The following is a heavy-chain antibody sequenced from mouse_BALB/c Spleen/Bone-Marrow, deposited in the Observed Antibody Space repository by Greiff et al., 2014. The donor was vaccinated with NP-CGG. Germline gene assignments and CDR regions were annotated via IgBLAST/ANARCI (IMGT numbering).Heavy chain of an antibody. CDR3: ARNHRGYYFDY. CDR1: GFSLTTYG. CDR2: IWSGGST. J-gene: IGHJ2*01. Sequence: QGQLKESGPGLVQPSPSLSITCTVSGFSLTTYGVHWVRQSPGKGLEWLGVIWSGGSTDYNAAFISRLSISKDNSKSQVFFKMNSLQANDTAIYYCARNHRGYYFDYWGQGTTLTVSS. D-gene: IGHD3-1*01. V-gene: IGHV2-2*02.